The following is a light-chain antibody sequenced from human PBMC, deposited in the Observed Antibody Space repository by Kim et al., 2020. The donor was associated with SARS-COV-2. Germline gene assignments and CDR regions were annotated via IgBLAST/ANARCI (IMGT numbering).Light chain of an antibody. CDR2: LNSDGSH. V-gene: IGLV4-69*01. J-gene: IGLJ3*02. CDR1: SGHSSYA. Sequence: SVKLTCTLSSGHSSYAIAWHQQQPEKGPRYLMKLNSDGSHNKGDGIPDRFSGSNSGAERYLTISSLQSEDEADYYCQTWGTGIGVFGGGTQLTVL. CDR3: QTWGTGIGV.